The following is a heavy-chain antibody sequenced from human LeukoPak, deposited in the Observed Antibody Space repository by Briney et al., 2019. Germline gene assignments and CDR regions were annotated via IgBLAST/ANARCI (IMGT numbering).Heavy chain of an antibody. CDR3: ARHRSKWLQSSFDY. V-gene: IGHV4-39*01. J-gene: IGHJ4*02. D-gene: IGHD5-24*01. Sequence: PAETLSLTCTVSGGSINSSSYYWGWIRQPPGKGLEWIGSIFYSGNTYDNPSLKSRVTISVDTSKNQFSQKLNSVTAADTAVYYCARHRSKWLQSSFDYWGQGTLVTVSS. CDR1: GGSINSSSYY. CDR2: IFYSGNT.